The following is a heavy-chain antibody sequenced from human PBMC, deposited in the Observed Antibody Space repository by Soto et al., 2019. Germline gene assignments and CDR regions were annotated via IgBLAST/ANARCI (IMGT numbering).Heavy chain of an antibody. CDR3: ATVYCSGGSCYSIDY. J-gene: IGHJ4*01. CDR1: GYTFTSYY. CDR2: INPSNST. V-gene: IGHV1-46*03. Sequence: SVYGSCNASGYTFTSYYMHWVRQAPGQGLEWMGIINPSNSTSYAQKFQGRVTMTRDTSTSTVYMELSSLRSEDTAVYYCATVYCSGGSCYSIDYWG. D-gene: IGHD2-15*01.